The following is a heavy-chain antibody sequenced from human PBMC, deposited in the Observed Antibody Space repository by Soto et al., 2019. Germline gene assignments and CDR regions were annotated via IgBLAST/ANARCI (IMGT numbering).Heavy chain of an antibody. Sequence: SETLSLTCAVSGGSISSGGYSWNWIRQPPGKGLEWIGYTYHSGSTYYNPSLKSRVTISVDRSKNQFSLKPSSVTAADTAVYYCARVGCSSTSCYLDYWGQGTLVTVSS. V-gene: IGHV4-30-2*01. CDR1: GGSISSGGYS. J-gene: IGHJ4*02. D-gene: IGHD2-2*01. CDR3: ARVGCSSTSCYLDY. CDR2: TYHSGST.